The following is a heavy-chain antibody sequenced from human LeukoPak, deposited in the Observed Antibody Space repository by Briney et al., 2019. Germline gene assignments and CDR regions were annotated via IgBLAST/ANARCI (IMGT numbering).Heavy chain of an antibody. D-gene: IGHD3-22*01. CDR3: ARGVVVTTAIGYFFDY. J-gene: IGHJ4*02. V-gene: IGHV1-46*01. CDR1: GYTLTNFY. Sequence: GASVKVSCKASGYTLTNFYMHWVRQAPGQGLEWMGIINTNGGSTNYAQKFQGSVTMTSDTSTSTVYLEVRSLRSEDTAVYYCARGVVVTTAIGYFFDYWGQGTLVTVSS. CDR2: INTNGGST.